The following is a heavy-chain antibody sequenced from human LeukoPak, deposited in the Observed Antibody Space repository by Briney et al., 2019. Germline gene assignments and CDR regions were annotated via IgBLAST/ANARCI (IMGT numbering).Heavy chain of an antibody. D-gene: IGHD2-15*01. J-gene: IGHJ4*02. CDR1: GYTFTSYD. CDR2: INPSGGST. V-gene: IGHV1-46*01. CDR3: AREFLPQYCSGGSCYGVVGDY. Sequence: ASVKVSCKASGYTFTSYDINWVRQAPGQGLEWMGIINPSGGSTSYAQKFQGRVTMTRDMSTSTVYMELSSLRSEDTAVYYCAREFLPQYCSGGSCYGVVGDYWGQGTLVTVSS.